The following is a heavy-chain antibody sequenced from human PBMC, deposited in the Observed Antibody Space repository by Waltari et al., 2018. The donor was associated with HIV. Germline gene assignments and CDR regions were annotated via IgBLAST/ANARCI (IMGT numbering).Heavy chain of an antibody. V-gene: IGHV3-21*02. D-gene: IGHD5-12*01. CDR1: GFTFSRYT. Sequence: EMQLVESGGGLVKPGGSLRLSWGGSGFTFSRYTMNWVRQAPGKGLEWVSSISRSSSFIYNADSVKGRFTISRDNVKSSLYLQMNSLRTEDTAVYYCAREEYSGYVGHAFDVWGQGTMVTVSS. CDR2: ISRSSSFI. CDR3: AREEYSGYVGHAFDV. J-gene: IGHJ3*01.